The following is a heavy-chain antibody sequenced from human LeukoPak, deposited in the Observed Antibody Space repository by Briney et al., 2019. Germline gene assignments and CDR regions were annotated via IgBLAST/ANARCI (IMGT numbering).Heavy chain of an antibody. Sequence: GGSMRLSCAAAGLSFSSYEMYWVRQAPGGGLEWVSYISGDSTTIYYADSVKGRFTISRDNAKNSLYLRMDSLRAEDTAIYYCVPPAAGLRRTISTEYFQHWGPGTLVTVSS. J-gene: IGHJ1*01. V-gene: IGHV3-48*03. CDR3: VPPAAGLRRTISTEYFQH. CDR2: ISGDSTTI. D-gene: IGHD6-13*01. CDR1: GLSFSSYE.